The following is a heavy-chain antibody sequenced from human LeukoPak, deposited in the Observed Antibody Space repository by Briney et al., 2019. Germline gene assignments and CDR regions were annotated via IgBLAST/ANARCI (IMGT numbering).Heavy chain of an antibody. V-gene: IGHV3-21*04. CDR1: GFTFSSYS. CDR3: AKSLTTVTPDGMDV. D-gene: IGHD4-17*01. Sequence: GGSLRLSCAASGFTFSSYSMNWVRQAPGKGLEWVSSISSSSSYIYYADSVKGRFTISRDNAKNSLYLQMNSLRAEDTAVYYCAKSLTTVTPDGMDVWGQGTTVTVSS. CDR2: ISSSSSYI. J-gene: IGHJ6*02.